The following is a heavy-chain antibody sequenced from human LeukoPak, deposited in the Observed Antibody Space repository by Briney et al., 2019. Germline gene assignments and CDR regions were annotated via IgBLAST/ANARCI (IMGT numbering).Heavy chain of an antibody. J-gene: IGHJ6*03. Sequence: SETLSLTCVVSGYSISSAYFWGWIRQPPGKGLEWIGNIYQSGTTYYTPSLKSRVTISLDTSKNQLSLRLSSVTAADSAVYYCARGGENYYDSSGYYYDYYYYYMDVWGKGTTVTISS. CDR3: ARGGENYYDSSGYYYDYYYYYMDV. CDR1: GYSISSAYF. CDR2: IYQSGTT. D-gene: IGHD3-22*01. V-gene: IGHV4-38-2*01.